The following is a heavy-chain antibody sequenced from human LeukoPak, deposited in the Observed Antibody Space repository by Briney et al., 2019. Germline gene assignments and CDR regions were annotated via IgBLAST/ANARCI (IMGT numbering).Heavy chain of an antibody. J-gene: IGHJ5*02. CDR2: ISSSGSTI. V-gene: IGHV3-48*03. CDR3: ARGGDYYYDSSSWFDP. Sequence: GGSLRLSCAASGFTFSSYEMNWVRQAPGKGLEWVSYISSSGSTIYYADSVKGRFTISRDNAKNSLYLQMNSLRAEDTAVYYCARGGDYYYDSSSWFDPWGQGTLVTVSS. D-gene: IGHD3-22*01. CDR1: GFTFSSYE.